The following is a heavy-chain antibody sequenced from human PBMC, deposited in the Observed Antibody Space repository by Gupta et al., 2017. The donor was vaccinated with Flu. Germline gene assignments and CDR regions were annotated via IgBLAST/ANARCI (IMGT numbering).Heavy chain of an antibody. D-gene: IGHD3-10*01. V-gene: IGHV3-30*18. CDR3: AKDRSTMVRGVILGGWFDP. Sequence: QVQLVESGGGVVQPGRSLRLSCAASGFTFSSYGMHWGRQAPGKGLEWVAVISYDGSNKYYADSVKGRFTISRDNSKNTLYLQMNSLRAEDTAVYYCAKDRSTMVRGVILGGWFDPWGQGTLVTVSS. CDR1: GFTFSSYG. J-gene: IGHJ5*02. CDR2: ISYDGSNK.